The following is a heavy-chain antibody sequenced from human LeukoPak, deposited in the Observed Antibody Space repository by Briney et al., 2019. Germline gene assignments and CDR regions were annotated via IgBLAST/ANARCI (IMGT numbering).Heavy chain of an antibody. D-gene: IGHD3-10*01. Sequence: GGSLRLSCAASGFTFSSYGMHWVRQAPGKGLEWVAVISYDGSNKYYADSVKGRFTISRDNSKNTLYLQMNSLRAEDTAVYYCARGPIQLLWFGELLSTQYYFDYWGQGTLVTVSS. V-gene: IGHV3-30*03. J-gene: IGHJ4*02. CDR1: GFTFSSYG. CDR2: ISYDGSNK. CDR3: ARGPIQLLWFGELLSTQYYFDY.